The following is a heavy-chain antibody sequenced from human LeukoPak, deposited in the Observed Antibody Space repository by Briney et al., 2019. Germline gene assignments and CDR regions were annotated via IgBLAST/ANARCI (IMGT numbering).Heavy chain of an antibody. J-gene: IGHJ4*02. CDR1: GDNVFSNSVA. CDR3: ARGAMSAFDY. CDR2: TYFRSKWNN. Sequence: SQTLSLTCAISGDNVFSNSVAWNWIRQSPSRGLEWLGRTYFRSKWNNDYALSVKSRITINLDTAKNHLSLQLNSVTPEDTAVYYCARGAMSAFDYWGQGTLDTVSS. V-gene: IGHV6-1*01. D-gene: IGHD6-25*01.